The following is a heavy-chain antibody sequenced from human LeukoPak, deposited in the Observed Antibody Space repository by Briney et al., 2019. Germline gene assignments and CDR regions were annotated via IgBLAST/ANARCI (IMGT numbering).Heavy chain of an antibody. D-gene: IGHD3-10*01. Sequence: GSLRLSCAASGFTFSDYYMSWIRQAPGRGLEWVSYISSSGSTIYYADSVKGRFTISRDNAKNTLYLQMNSLRAEGTAVYYCAKDGELRPFDAFDIWGQGTMVTVSS. CDR3: AKDGELRPFDAFDI. V-gene: IGHV3-11*01. CDR1: GFTFSDYY. CDR2: ISSSGSTI. J-gene: IGHJ3*02.